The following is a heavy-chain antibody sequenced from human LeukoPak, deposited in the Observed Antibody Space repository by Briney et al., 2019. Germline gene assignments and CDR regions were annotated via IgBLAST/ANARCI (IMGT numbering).Heavy chain of an antibody. J-gene: IGHJ4*02. Sequence: ASVKVSCKASGYSFTDHYLHWLRQAPGQGLEWMGWINPNTDDTNYAQKFQGRVTLARDTSISTAYMELSRLRSDDTAVYYCAREDQTSRFDYWGQGTLVTVSS. CDR3: AREDQTSRFDY. CDR2: INPNTDDT. CDR1: GYSFTDHY. V-gene: IGHV1-2*02.